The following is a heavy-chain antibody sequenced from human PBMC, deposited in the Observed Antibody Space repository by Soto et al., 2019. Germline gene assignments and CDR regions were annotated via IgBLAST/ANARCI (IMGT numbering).Heavy chain of an antibody. Sequence: GASVKVSCKASGYTFTSYDINWVRQATGQGLEWMGWMNPNSGNTGYAQKFQGRVTMTRNTSISTAYMELSSLRSEDTAAYYCARRGYCSGGSCYTGYYYGMDVWGQGTTVTVSS. V-gene: IGHV1-8*01. D-gene: IGHD2-15*01. J-gene: IGHJ6*02. CDR2: MNPNSGNT. CDR1: GYTFTSYD. CDR3: ARRGYCSGGSCYTGYYYGMDV.